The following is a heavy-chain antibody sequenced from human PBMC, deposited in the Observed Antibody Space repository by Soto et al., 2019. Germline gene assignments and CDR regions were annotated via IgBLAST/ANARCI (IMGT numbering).Heavy chain of an antibody. J-gene: IGHJ4*02. D-gene: IGHD2-15*01. Sequence: EVQLLESGGVLAQPGESLRLSCAASGFTFSNYVMTWVRQAPGKGLEWVSGITAGGGTTYYADSVKGRFTISRDSSKSTRYLQRNSLRAEDSALYYCEKTPVVVVAASWRGSRYFDYWSQGTLVTVSS. CDR2: ITAGGGTT. CDR3: EKTPVVVVAASWRGSRYFDY. V-gene: IGHV3-23*01. CDR1: GFTFSNYV.